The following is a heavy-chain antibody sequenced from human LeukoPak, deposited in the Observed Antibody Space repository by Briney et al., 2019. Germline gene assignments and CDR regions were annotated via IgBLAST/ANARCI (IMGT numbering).Heavy chain of an antibody. V-gene: IGHV4-39*01. CDR1: GGSISSSSHH. CDR3: SREHYSTSDY. CDR2: IYYTGNS. D-gene: IGHD1/OR15-1a*01. J-gene: IGHJ4*02. Sequence: PSETLSLTCTVSGGSISSSSHHWAWIRQPPGKGLEWIASIYYTGNSYYNPSLRSRLTISVDSSKDQFSLRLSSVTAADTAVYYCSREHYSTSDYWGQGNLVNVSS.